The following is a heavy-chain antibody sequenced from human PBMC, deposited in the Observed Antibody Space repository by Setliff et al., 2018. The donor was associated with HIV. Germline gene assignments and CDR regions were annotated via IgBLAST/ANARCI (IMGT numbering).Heavy chain of an antibody. CDR3: AREGWSDHYYYYMDV. CDR2: IFSSGTT. CDR1: GGSISRTSYY. D-gene: IGHD2-15*01. Sequence: SETLSLTCTVSGGSISRTSYYWNWIRQPAGKGLEWIGRIFSSGTTNYNPSLQSRITMSVDTSKNQFSLKLNSVTAADAAVYYCAREGWSDHYYYYMDVWDKGTTVTVSS. V-gene: IGHV4-61*02. J-gene: IGHJ6*03.